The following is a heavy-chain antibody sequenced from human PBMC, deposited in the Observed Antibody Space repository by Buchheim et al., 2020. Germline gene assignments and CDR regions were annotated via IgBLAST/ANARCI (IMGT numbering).Heavy chain of an antibody. CDR2: IRSSGNTV. CDR3: ARDLLSNSDF. V-gene: IGHV3-48*01. J-gene: IGHJ4*02. D-gene: IGHD4-11*01. Sequence: EVQLVESGGGLVQPGGSLRLSCAASGFTFSSYSMNWVRQAPGKGLEWISYIRSSGNTVYYADSVKGRFTISRDNAKNSLYLQMNNLRVEDTAVYYCARDLLSNSDFWGQGTL. CDR1: GFTFSSYS.